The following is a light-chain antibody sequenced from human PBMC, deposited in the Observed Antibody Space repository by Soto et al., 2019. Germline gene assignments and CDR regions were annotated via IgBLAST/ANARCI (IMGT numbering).Light chain of an antibody. V-gene: IGLV2-14*03. J-gene: IGLJ2*01. CDR2: DVT. CDR3: NSFRSSITLVV. Sequence: QSALTQPASVSGSPGQSITISCTGTSSDVGGSNFVSWYQHHPGKAPKLIIYDVTSRPSGVSNRFSGSKSGNTASLTISGLQVEDEADYYCNSFRSSITLVVFGGGTQLTVL. CDR1: SSDVGGSNF.